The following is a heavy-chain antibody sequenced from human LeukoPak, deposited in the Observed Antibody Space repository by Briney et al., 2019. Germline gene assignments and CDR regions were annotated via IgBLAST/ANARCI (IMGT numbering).Heavy chain of an antibody. D-gene: IGHD3-10*01. CDR3: AKDLVTGSLDY. J-gene: IGHJ4*02. CDR2: ISSSGGST. CDR1: GFTFSSYA. V-gene: IGHV3-23*01. Sequence: HPGGSLRLSCAASGFTFSSYAMSWVRQAPGKGLEWVSLISSSGGSTYYADSVRGRFTISRDNSKNTLYLQVNSLRAEDTAIYYCAKDLVTGSLDYWGQGTLVTVSS.